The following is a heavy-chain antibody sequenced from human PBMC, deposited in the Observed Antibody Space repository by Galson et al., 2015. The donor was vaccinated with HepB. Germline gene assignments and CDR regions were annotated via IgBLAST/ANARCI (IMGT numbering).Heavy chain of an antibody. Sequence: SLRLSCAASGFTFSSYKMNWVRQAPGKGLEWVSLISGSSSTIYYADSVKGRFTISRDNAKNSLYLQMNSLRAEDTAVYFCARDSDWLDYWGQGTLVTVSS. CDR3: ARDSDWLDY. CDR2: ISGSSSTI. J-gene: IGHJ4*02. CDR1: GFTFSSYK. D-gene: IGHD2-21*02. V-gene: IGHV3-48*01.